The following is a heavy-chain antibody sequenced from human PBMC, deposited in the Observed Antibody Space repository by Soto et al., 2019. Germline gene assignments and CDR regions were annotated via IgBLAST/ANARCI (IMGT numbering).Heavy chain of an antibody. V-gene: IGHV2-5*02. CDR3: AHAPDIADTANWFDP. J-gene: IGHJ5*02. CDR1: GFSLSTSEVG. CDR2: IYWADDK. D-gene: IGHD5-12*01. Sequence: QITLKESGPTLVKPTQTLTLTCTFSGFSLSTSEVGVGWIRQPPGKALQWLALIYWADDKRYSPSLKSRLTNAKDTSKNQVVLTMTNMDPVDTATYYCAHAPDIADTANWFDPWGQGILVTVSS.